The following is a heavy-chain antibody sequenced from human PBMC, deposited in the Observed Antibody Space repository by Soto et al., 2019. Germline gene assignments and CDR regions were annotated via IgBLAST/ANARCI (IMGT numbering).Heavy chain of an antibody. J-gene: IGHJ4*02. Sequence: ASVKGYCKTSGYTFTSNHVHWVRQAPGQVLEWMGIVNPSGGSTRYAQRFQGRVTMTRDTSTSTVYMELSSLRFEDTAVYYCARRVYGSGTYYQRELDYWGQGTLVTVSS. CDR2: VNPSGGST. CDR1: GYTFTSNH. V-gene: IGHV1-46*01. CDR3: ARRVYGSGTYYQRELDY. D-gene: IGHD3-10*01.